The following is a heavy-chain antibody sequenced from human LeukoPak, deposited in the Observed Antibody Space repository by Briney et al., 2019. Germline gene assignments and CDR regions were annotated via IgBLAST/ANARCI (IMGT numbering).Heavy chain of an antibody. Sequence: GGSLRLSCAASGFTFSSYWLHWVRQAPGKGLVWVSCIKSDGSSTTYADSVKGRFTISRDNAKNTLHLQMNSLRAEDTAVYYCARDSSSWYYDYWGQGTLVTVSS. D-gene: IGHD6-13*01. CDR2: IKSDGSST. CDR3: ARDSSSWYYDY. J-gene: IGHJ4*02. V-gene: IGHV3-74*03. CDR1: GFTFSSYW.